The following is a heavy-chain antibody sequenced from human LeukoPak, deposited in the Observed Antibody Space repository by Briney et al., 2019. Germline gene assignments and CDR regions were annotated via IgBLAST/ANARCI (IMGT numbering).Heavy chain of an antibody. CDR1: GCSISSYY. V-gene: IGHV4-59*01. Sequence: PSETLSLTCTVSGCSISSYYWSWLRQPPGNGLEWIGYIYYSGSTNYNPSLKSRVTISVDTSKNQFSLKLSSVTAADRAVYYCARISRYYYYYYMDVWGKGTTVTVSS. J-gene: IGHJ6*03. D-gene: IGHD6-13*01. CDR3: ARISRYYYYYYMDV. CDR2: IYYSGST.